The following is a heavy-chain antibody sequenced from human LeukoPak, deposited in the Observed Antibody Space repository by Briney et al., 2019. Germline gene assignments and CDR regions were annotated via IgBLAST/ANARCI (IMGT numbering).Heavy chain of an antibody. Sequence: GGSLRLSCAASGFTFSNYGMHWVRQAPGKGLEWVAVIWYDGSNKYYADSVKGRFTISRDNAKNSLYLQMNSLRAEDTAVYYCARGGDYYYDSSGYYPIWGQGTMVTVSS. CDR3: ARGGDYYYDSSGYYPI. D-gene: IGHD3-22*01. V-gene: IGHV3-33*01. J-gene: IGHJ3*02. CDR1: GFTFSNYG. CDR2: IWYDGSNK.